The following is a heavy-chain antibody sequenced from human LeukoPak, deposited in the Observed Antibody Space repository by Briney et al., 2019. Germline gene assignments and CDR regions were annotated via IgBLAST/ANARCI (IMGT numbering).Heavy chain of an antibody. V-gene: IGHV1-46*01. J-gene: IGHJ5*02. CDR2: INPSGGST. D-gene: IGHD6-13*01. CDR3: ARAAAARNWFDP. Sequence: ASVKVSCKASGYTFTSYYMHWVRQAPGQGLEWMGIINPSGGSTSYAQKFQGRVTMTRDMSTSTVYMELSSLRSEDTAVYYYARAAAARNWFDPSGQGTLVTVSS. CDR1: GYTFTSYY.